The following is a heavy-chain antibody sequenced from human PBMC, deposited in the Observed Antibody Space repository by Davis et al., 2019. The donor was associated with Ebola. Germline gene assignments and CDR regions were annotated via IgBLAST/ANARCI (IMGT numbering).Heavy chain of an antibody. CDR3: ASNLRGFGDRGYFDN. D-gene: IGHD3-10*01. J-gene: IGHJ4*02. V-gene: IGHV3-11*01. Sequence: GGSLRLSCAASGFDFSDFYMSWVRQAPGKGLEWLAYITSRSTTIYYADSVKGRFTISRDNTKKSLYLQMNDLRDEDTATYYCASNLRGFGDRGYFDNWGRGTLVTVSS. CDR1: GFDFSDFY. CDR2: ITSRSTTI.